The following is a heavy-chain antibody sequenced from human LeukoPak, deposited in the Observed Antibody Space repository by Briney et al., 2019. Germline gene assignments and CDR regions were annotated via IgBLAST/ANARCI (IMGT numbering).Heavy chain of an antibody. Sequence: SETLSLTCTVSGGSISSSSYYWGWIRQPPGKGLEWIGSIYYSGSTYYNPSLKSRATISVDTSKNQFSLKLSSVTAADTAVYYCARSGSGYLRYYFDYWGQGTLVTVSS. CDR3: ARSGSGYLRYYFDY. CDR2: IYYSGST. CDR1: GGSISSSSYY. D-gene: IGHD5-12*01. J-gene: IGHJ4*02. V-gene: IGHV4-39*07.